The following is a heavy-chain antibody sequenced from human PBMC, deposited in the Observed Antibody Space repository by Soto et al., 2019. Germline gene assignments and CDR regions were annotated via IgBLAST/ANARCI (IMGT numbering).Heavy chain of an antibody. CDR3: AHSPRFGELTYYFDY. V-gene: IGHV2-5*02. Sequence: QITLKESGPPLVKPTQTLTLTCTFSGFSLSTSGVGVGWIRQPPGKALEWLALIYWDDDKRYSPSLKSRLTITKDTSKNQVVLTMTNMDPVDTATYYCAHSPRFGELTYYFDYWGQGTLVTVSS. CDR1: GFSLSTSGVG. J-gene: IGHJ4*02. CDR2: IYWDDDK. D-gene: IGHD3-10*01.